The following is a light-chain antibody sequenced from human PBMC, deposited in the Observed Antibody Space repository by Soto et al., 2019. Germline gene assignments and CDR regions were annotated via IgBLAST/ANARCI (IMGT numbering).Light chain of an antibody. V-gene: IGKV3-20*01. CDR1: QSFNSIY. Sequence: EIALTQSPGTLSLSPGERATLSCRASQSFNSIYLAWYQQKPGQAPRLLIYGASSRATGIPDRVSGSGSGTDFTLTIRSLEPEDFAVYYCHQYDSLTVGEGSKVEIK. CDR2: GAS. J-gene: IGKJ1*01. CDR3: HQYDSLT.